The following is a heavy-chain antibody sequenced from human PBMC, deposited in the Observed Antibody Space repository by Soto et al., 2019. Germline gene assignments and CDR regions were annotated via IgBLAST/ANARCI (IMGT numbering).Heavy chain of an antibody. Sequence: QVQLVQSGAEVKKPGSSVKVSCTASGGTFNFYSISWVRQAPGQGLEWVGRVIYMVGMSEYAQKFQGRVTITADKSTSTAYMNLRSLRSEDTAVYYCATNYGAGSAHFDYWGQGTLVTVSS. CDR2: VIYMVGMS. CDR1: GGTFNFYS. V-gene: IGHV1-69*02. J-gene: IGHJ4*02. CDR3: ATNYGAGSAHFDY. D-gene: IGHD3-10*01.